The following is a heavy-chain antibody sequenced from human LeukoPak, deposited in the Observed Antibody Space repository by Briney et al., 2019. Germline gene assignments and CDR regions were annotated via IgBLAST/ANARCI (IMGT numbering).Heavy chain of an antibody. CDR1: GYTFTSYA. CDR3: VIDNTIFLTTIPGNDAFDI. D-gene: IGHD5-24*01. Sequence: ASVKVSCKASGYTFTSYAMNWVRQAPGQGLEWMGWINTNTGNPTCAQGFTGRFVFSLDTSVSTAYLQISSLKAEDTAVYYCVIDNTIFLTTIPGNDAFDIWGQGTMVTVSS. J-gene: IGHJ3*02. V-gene: IGHV7-4-1*02. CDR2: INTNTGNP.